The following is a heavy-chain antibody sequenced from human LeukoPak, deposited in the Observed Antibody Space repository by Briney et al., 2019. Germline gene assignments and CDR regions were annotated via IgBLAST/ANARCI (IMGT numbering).Heavy chain of an antibody. Sequence: ASVKVSCKASGYTFTSYDINWVRQATGQGLEWMRWMNPNSGNTGYAQKFQGRVTMTRNTSISTAYMELSSLRSEDTAVYYCARSPHSVAVAGTYAFDIWGQGTMVTVSS. D-gene: IGHD6-19*01. CDR1: GYTFTSYD. J-gene: IGHJ3*02. CDR2: MNPNSGNT. CDR3: ARSPHSVAVAGTYAFDI. V-gene: IGHV1-8*01.